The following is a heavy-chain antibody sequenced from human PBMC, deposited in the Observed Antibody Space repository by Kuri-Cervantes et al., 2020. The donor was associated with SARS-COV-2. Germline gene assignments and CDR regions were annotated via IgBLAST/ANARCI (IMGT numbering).Heavy chain of an antibody. Sequence: GESLKISCAASGFTFSSYAMSWIRQAPGKGLEWVSYISSSGSTIYYADSVKGRFTISRDNAKNSLYLQMNSLRAEDTAVYYCARDGYCSSTSCYTGYYYYYYMDVWGKGTTVTVSS. V-gene: IGHV3-11*01. J-gene: IGHJ6*03. CDR3: ARDGYCSSTSCYTGYYYYYYMDV. CDR1: GFTFSSYA. D-gene: IGHD2-2*02. CDR2: ISSSGSTI.